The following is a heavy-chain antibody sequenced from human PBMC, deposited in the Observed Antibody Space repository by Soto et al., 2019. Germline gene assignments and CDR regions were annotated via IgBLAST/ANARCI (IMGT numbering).Heavy chain of an antibody. V-gene: IGHV1-69*04. CDR3: ARDRSVYCGGDCYSRELDY. CDR2: IIPILGIA. D-gene: IGHD2-21*02. Sequence: GASVKVSCKASGGTFSSYTISWVRQAPGQGLEWMGRIIPILGIANYAQKFQGRVTITADKSTSTAYMELSSLRSEDTAVYYCARDRSVYCGGDCYSRELDYRGQGTLVTVPS. CDR1: GGTFSSYT. J-gene: IGHJ4*02.